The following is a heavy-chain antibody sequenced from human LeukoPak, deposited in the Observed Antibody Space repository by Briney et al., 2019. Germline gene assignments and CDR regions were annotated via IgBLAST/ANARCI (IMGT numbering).Heavy chain of an antibody. CDR2: LYSSGKT. CDR3: ARDPGRGGDY. J-gene: IGHJ4*02. V-gene: IGHV3-53*01. CDR1: GFIVSNSY. Sequence: PGGSLRLSCAVSGFIVSNSYMTWVRQAPGKGLECVSVLYSSGKTYYPDPVQGRFTISRDDSKYTLYLQMNNLRVEDTAVYYCARDPGRGGDYWGQGTLVTVSS.